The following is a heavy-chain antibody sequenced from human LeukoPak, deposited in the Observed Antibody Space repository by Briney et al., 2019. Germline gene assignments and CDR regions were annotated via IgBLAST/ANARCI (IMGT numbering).Heavy chain of an antibody. CDR3: ARDFYCSSTSCYDY. CDR1: GASIRSGDHY. D-gene: IGHD2-2*01. CDR2: IYFSGSL. V-gene: IGHV4-30-4*01. J-gene: IGHJ4*02. Sequence: SETLSLTCTVSGASIRSGDHYWSWIRQPPGKGLEWIGYIYFSGSLYYSPSLKSRLTISVDTSKNQFSLKLNSVTAADTAVYYCARDFYCSSTSCYDYWGQGTLVTVSS.